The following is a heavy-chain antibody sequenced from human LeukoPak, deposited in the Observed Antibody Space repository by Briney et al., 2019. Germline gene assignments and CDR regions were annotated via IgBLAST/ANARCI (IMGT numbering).Heavy chain of an antibody. D-gene: IGHD3-16*01. CDR3: AKSGGVRFDP. CDR1: GFTFSSYS. V-gene: IGHV3-48*01. Sequence: GGSLRLSCAASGFTFSSYSMNWVRQAPGKGLEWVSYISSSSSTIYYADSVKGRFTISRDNAKNSLYLQMNSLRADDTAVYYAAKSGGVRFDPWGQGILVTVSS. CDR2: ISSSSSTI. J-gene: IGHJ5*02.